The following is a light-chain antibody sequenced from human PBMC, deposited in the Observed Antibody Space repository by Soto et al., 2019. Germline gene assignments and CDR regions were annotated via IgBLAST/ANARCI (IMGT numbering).Light chain of an antibody. CDR2: GES. CDR3: QQYNNWPPWT. Sequence: EIVMTQSPATLSVSPGERATLSCRASQSISSNLAWYQQKPGQAPRLLIYGESTRATGIPARFSGSGSGTEFTLTISSLQSEEFAVYYCQQYNNWPPWTFGQGTKVEIK. J-gene: IGKJ1*01. V-gene: IGKV3D-15*01. CDR1: QSISSN.